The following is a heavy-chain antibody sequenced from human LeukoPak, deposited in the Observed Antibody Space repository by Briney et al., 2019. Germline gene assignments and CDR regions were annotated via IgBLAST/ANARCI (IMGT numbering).Heavy chain of an antibody. CDR1: GFTFSNHA. CDR2: ISDSGGST. J-gene: IGHJ3*02. CDR3: AKGTRDIVVVPAALFDAFDI. V-gene: IGHV3-23*01. Sequence: GGSLRLSCAASGFTFSNHAMSWVRQAPGKGLEWVSTISDSGGSTNNADSVKGRFTISRDNSKNTLYLQMNSLRAEDTAVYFCAKGTRDIVVVPAALFDAFDIWGQGTMVTVSS. D-gene: IGHD2-2*01.